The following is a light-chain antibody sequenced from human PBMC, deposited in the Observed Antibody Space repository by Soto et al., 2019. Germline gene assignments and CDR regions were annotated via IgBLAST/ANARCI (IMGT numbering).Light chain of an antibody. CDR1: SSDVGGYNF. J-gene: IGLJ1*01. CDR2: EVS. CDR3: SSDAGSGIYV. V-gene: IGLV2-8*01. Sequence: QSVLTQPASVSGSPGQSITISCTGTSSDVGGYNFVSWYQQHPGKSPKLMIYEVSKRPSGVPDRFSGSKSGNTASLTASGLQAEDDADYYCSSDAGSGIYVFGTGTKVTVL.